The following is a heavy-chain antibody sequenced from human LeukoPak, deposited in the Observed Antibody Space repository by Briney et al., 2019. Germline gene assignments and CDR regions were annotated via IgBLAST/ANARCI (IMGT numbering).Heavy chain of an antibody. CDR2: ISTGGGTI. J-gene: IGHJ6*04. V-gene: IGHV3-23*01. D-gene: IGHD3-10*01. CDR3: ARGPYFGSGSHFSYYGMDV. CDR1: GFTFGTYA. Sequence: GGSLRLSCAASGFTFGTYAMSWVRQAPGKGLEWVSAISTGGGTIYNADSVKGRFTASRDSSKNTAFVEMNSLRAQATALYYCARGPYFGSGSHFSYYGMDVWGEGTTVTVSS.